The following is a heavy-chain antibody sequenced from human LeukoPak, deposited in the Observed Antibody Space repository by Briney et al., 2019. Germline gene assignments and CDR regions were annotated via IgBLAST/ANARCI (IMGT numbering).Heavy chain of an antibody. V-gene: IGHV3-7*01. Sequence: GGSLRLSCAASGFTLSTNSMSWVRQAPGKGLEWVANINQDGGDKNYVDFVKGRFTISRDNAKNSLYLQMNSLRVGDTAVYYCVRWATLSPWGQGTLVTVSS. D-gene: IGHD5-12*01. CDR2: INQDGGDK. CDR3: VRWATLSP. J-gene: IGHJ5*02. CDR1: GFTLSTNS.